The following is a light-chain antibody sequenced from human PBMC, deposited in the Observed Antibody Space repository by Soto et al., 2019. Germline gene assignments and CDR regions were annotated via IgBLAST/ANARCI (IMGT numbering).Light chain of an antibody. CDR2: GAS. J-gene: IGKJ1*01. Sequence: EIVLTQSPGTLSLSPGERATLSCRASQSVSSSFLAWYQQKPGQAPRLLIYGASSRAPVIPDRFSGSGSGTDFTLTISRLEPEDFAVYYSQQYGTSPLTFGQGTKVEIK. V-gene: IGKV3-20*01. CDR1: QSVSSSF. CDR3: QQYGTSPLT.